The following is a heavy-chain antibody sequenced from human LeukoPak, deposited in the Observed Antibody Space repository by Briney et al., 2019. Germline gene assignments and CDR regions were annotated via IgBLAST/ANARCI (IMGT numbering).Heavy chain of an antibody. D-gene: IGHD6-19*01. Sequence: SQTLSLTCAISGDSVSSNSAAWNWIRQSPSRGLEWLGRTYYRSKWYNDYAVSVKSRITINPDTSKNQFSLQLNSVTPEDTAVYYCARETVAGRGRLYYYYGLDVWGQGTTVTVSS. CDR3: ARETVAGRGRLYYYYGLDV. CDR1: GDSVSSNSAA. V-gene: IGHV6-1*01. J-gene: IGHJ6*02. CDR2: TYYRSKWYN.